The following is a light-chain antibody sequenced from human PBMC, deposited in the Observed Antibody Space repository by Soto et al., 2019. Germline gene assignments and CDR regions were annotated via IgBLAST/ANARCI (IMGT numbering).Light chain of an antibody. CDR1: RGVSSY. V-gene: IGKV3-11*01. CDR3: QQRRYWPVT. J-gene: IGKJ1*01. Sequence: EMGWTQSPAILSRSPGERATLPCRASRGVSSYFAWYQQKPGQAPRLLIYDASNRATGVPARFSGSGSGTDFTLTISSLEPEDFAVYYCQQRRYWPVTFGQGTKVEIK. CDR2: DAS.